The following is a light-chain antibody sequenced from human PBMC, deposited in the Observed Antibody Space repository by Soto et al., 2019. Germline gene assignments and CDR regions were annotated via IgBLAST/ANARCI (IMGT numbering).Light chain of an antibody. J-gene: IGKJ4*01. CDR1: QSVSSNF. Sequence: EIVLTQSPATLSLSPGEGATLSCRASQSVSSNFLAWYQEKPGQAPRLLIYGASKRATGIPDRFSGSGSGTDFTLTISRLEPEDFAVYYCRQYGRSLGFAIGGGTKVEIK. CDR2: GAS. V-gene: IGKV3-20*01. CDR3: RQYGRSLGFA.